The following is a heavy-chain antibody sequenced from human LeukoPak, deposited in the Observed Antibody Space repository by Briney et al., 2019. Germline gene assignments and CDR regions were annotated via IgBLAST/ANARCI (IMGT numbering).Heavy chain of an antibody. CDR3: ARETYYYDSSGYVDY. CDR2: INPSGGST. J-gene: IGHJ4*02. V-gene: IGHV1-46*01. D-gene: IGHD3-22*01. Sequence: ASVKVSCKASGYTFTSYYMHWVRQAPGQGLEWMGIINPSGGSTSYAQKFQGRVTMTRDTSTSTVYMELSSLRSEDTAVHYCARETYYYDSSGYVDYWGQGTLVTVSS. CDR1: GYTFTSYY.